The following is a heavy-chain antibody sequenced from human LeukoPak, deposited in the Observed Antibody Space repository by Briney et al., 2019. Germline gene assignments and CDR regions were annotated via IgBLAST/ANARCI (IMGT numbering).Heavy chain of an antibody. J-gene: IGHJ4*02. V-gene: IGHV4-4*02. CDR3: ARTPPDYYDSSGNTDY. CDR1: GGSISSSNW. CDR2: IYHSGST. D-gene: IGHD3-22*01. Sequence: SETLSLTCAVSGGSISSSNWWSWVRQPPGKGLEWIGEIYHSGSTNYNPSLKSRVTISVDKSKNQFSLKLSSVTAADTAVYYCARTPPDYYDSSGNTDYWGQGTLVTVSS.